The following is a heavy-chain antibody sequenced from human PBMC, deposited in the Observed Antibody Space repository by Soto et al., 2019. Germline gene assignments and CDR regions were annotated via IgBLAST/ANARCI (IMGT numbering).Heavy chain of an antibody. CDR2: IYHSGNP. V-gene: IGHV4-4*02. CDR1: GGSISSSNW. Sequence: QVQLQESGPGLVKPSGTLSLTCAVSGGSISSSNWWSWVRQPPGKGLEWIGEIYHSGNPTYNPSLKVRVTRAGDKSRNPLALSLSPVPPAPTAVYDWARRWGEGRVDFRAQGTLVTVAS. D-gene: IGHD3-10*01. J-gene: IGHJ4*02. CDR3: ARRWGEGRVDF.